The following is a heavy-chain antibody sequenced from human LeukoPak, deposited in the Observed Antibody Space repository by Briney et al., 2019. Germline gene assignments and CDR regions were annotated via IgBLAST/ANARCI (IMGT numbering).Heavy chain of an antibody. CDR3: ARDAISSIVGDDPHYFDY. CDR1: GFTFSSYA. D-gene: IGHD1-26*01. Sequence: PGGSLRLSCAASGFTFSSYAMSWVRQAPGKGLEWVSAISGSGGSTYYADSVKGRFTISRDNSKNTLYLQMNSLRAEDTAVYYCARDAISSIVGDDPHYFDYLGQGTLVTVSS. V-gene: IGHV3-23*01. J-gene: IGHJ4*02. CDR2: ISGSGGST.